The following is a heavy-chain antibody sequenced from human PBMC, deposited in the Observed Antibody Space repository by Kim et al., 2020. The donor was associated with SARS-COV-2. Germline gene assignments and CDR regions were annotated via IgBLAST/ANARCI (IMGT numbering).Heavy chain of an antibody. D-gene: IGHD2-15*01. J-gene: IGHJ6*03. CDR3: ASATRRRYYYYYMDV. CDR2: IYYSGST. V-gene: IGHV4-39*01. Sequence: SETLSLTCTVSGGSISSSSYYWGWIRQPPGKGLEWIGSIYYSGSTYYNPSLKSRVTISVDTSKNQFSLKLSSVTAADTAVYYCASATRRRYYYYYMDVWGKGTTVTVSS. CDR1: GGSISSSSYY.